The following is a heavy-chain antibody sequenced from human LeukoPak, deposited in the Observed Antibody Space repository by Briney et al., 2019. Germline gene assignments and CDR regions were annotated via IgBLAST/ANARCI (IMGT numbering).Heavy chain of an antibody. CDR2: ITGSGGST. J-gene: IGHJ4*02. Sequence: GGSLRLSCAASGFTFSTYAMTWVRQAPGKGLEWVSPITGSGGSTYYADSVKGRFTISRDNSENTVFLQMDSLRAEDTAVYYCARCRPDSSGSADYWGQGTLVTVSP. D-gene: IGHD6-19*01. CDR3: ARCRPDSSGSADY. CDR1: GFTFSTYA. V-gene: IGHV3-23*01.